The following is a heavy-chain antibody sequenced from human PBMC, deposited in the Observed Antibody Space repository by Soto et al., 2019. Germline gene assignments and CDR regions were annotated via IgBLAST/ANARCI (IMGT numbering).Heavy chain of an antibody. CDR1: GFTFSSYA. CDR3: ARGYGTMIVVVTLGYYYGMDV. J-gene: IGHJ6*02. Sequence: GGSLRLSCAASGFTFSSYAMHWVRQAPGKGLEWVAVISYDGSNKYYADSVKGRFTISRDNSKNTLYLQMNSLRAEDTAVYYCARGYGTMIVVVTLGYYYGMDVWGQGTTVTVSS. V-gene: IGHV3-30-3*01. CDR2: ISYDGSNK. D-gene: IGHD3-22*01.